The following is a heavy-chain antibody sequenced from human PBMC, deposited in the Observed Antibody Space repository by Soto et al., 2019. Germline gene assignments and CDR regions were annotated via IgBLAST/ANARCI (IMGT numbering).Heavy chain of an antibody. CDR2: ISAYNGNT. CDR1: GYTFTSYG. CDR3: AAGGSYNWNYGWPNWFDP. D-gene: IGHD1-7*01. V-gene: IGHV1-18*04. J-gene: IGHJ5*02. Sequence: QVQLVQSGAEVKKPGASVKVSCKASGYTFTSYGISWVRQAPGQGLEWMGWISAYNGNTNYAQKLQGRVTMTTDTSTSTAYMELRILRSDDTAVYYCAAGGSYNWNYGWPNWFDPWGQGTLVTVSS.